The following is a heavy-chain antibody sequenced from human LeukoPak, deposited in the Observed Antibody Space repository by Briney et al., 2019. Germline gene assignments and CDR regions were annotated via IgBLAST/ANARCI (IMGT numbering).Heavy chain of an antibody. CDR2: MNPSSGNT. Sequence: GASVKVSCKASGGTFSSYAISWVRQATGQGLEWMGWMNPSSGNTGYAQKFQGRVSMTRDTSISTAYMELSSLRSEDTAVYYCARGPVEAVFGVSTEDWGQGTTVTVSS. J-gene: IGHJ6*02. CDR1: GGTFSSYA. CDR3: ARGPVEAVFGVSTED. D-gene: IGHD3-10*02. V-gene: IGHV1-8*02.